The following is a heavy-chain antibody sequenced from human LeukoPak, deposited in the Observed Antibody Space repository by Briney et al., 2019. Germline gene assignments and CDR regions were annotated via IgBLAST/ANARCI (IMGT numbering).Heavy chain of an antibody. Sequence: SVKVSCKASGGTFSSYAISWVRQAPGQGLEWMGRIIPIFGTANYAQKFQGRVTITADKSTSTDYMELSSLRSEDTAVYYCARFSSWYKDEYFQHWGQGTLVTVSS. CDR3: ARFSSWYKDEYFQH. CDR2: IIPIFGTA. V-gene: IGHV1-69*06. D-gene: IGHD6-13*01. J-gene: IGHJ1*01. CDR1: GGTFSSYA.